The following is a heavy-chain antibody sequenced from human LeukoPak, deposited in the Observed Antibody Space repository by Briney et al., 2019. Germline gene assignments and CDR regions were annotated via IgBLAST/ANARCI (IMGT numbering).Heavy chain of an antibody. Sequence: ASVKVSCKASGYTFTGYYMHWVRQAPGQGLEWMGWINPNSGGTNYAQKFQGWVTMTRDTSISTAYMELSRLRSDDTAVYYCASRYTFSSSVADYWGQGTLVTVSS. CDR2: INPNSGGT. CDR1: GYTFTGYY. J-gene: IGHJ4*02. CDR3: ASRYTFSSSVADY. V-gene: IGHV1-2*04. D-gene: IGHD5-18*01.